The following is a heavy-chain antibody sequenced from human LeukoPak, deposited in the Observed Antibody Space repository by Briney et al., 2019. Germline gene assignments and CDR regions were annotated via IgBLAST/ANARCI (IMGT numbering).Heavy chain of an antibody. Sequence: PSETLSLTRAASGYSISRGYYWGWVRQSPGKRPQWLGSVHESGSSHHNPSLRSRVTIELDTSENEFSLTLTSVTAADSGTYYCVRGEVGDFDSWGQGTLVIVSS. CDR3: VRGEVGDFDS. CDR2: VHESGSS. J-gene: IGHJ4*02. CDR1: GYSISRGYY. V-gene: IGHV4-38-2*01. D-gene: IGHD1-26*01.